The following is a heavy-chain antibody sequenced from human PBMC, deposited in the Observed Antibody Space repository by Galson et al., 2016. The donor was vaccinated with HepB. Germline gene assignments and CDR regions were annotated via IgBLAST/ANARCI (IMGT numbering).Heavy chain of an antibody. D-gene: IGHD2-2*01. J-gene: IGHJ5*02. CDR1: GFTFDDYA. CDR3: AKAAQYCSSSSCRNWFDP. V-gene: IGHV3-9*01. Sequence: SLRLSCAASGFTFDDYAMHWVRQAPGKGLEWVSGISWNSGNTGYADSAKGRFTISRDNAKDSLYLQMNSLRPEDTALYFCAKAAQYCSSSSCRNWFDPWGLGTLVTVSS. CDR2: ISWNSGNT.